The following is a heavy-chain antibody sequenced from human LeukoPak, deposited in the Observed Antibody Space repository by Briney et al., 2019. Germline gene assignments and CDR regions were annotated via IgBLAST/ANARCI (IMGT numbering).Heavy chain of an antibody. CDR1: GGTFSSYA. V-gene: IGHV1-69*04. CDR2: IIPILGIA. D-gene: IGHD3-10*01. CDR3: ARAADQDYYGSGSPLAPFDY. J-gene: IGHJ4*02. Sequence: VASVKVSCKASGGTFSSYAISWVRQAPGQGLEWMGRIIPILGIANYAQKFQGRVTITADKSTSTAYMELSSLRSEDTAVYYCARAADQDYYGSGSPLAPFDYWGQGTLVTVSS.